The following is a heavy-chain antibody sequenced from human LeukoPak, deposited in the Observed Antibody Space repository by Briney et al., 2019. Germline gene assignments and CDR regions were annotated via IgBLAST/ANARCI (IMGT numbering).Heavy chain of an antibody. Sequence: GGSLRLSCAASGFTFSSYGMNWVRQAPGKGLEWVSSISGSSSYIYYADSVKGRFTISRDNAKNSLYLQMNSLRAEDTAVYYCARRGIAVAGTDYWGQGTLVTVSS. CDR1: GFTFSSYG. CDR3: ARRGIAVAGTDY. CDR2: ISGSSSYI. J-gene: IGHJ4*02. D-gene: IGHD6-19*01. V-gene: IGHV3-21*01.